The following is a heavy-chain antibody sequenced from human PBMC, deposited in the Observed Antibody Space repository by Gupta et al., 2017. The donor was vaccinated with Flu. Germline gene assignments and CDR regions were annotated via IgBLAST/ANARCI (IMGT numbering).Heavy chain of an antibody. Sequence: QVQLVQSGAEVKKPGSSVKVSCKASGGTFRSYAISWVRQAPGQGLEWMGGIIPFSGATNDAQKFQGRVTITADESTSIVYMELSSLRSDDTAVYYCSTSSATVVVPTVFWGALDIWGQGTMVTVSS. CDR3: STSSATVVVPTVFWGALDI. J-gene: IGHJ3*02. CDR2: IIPFSGAT. V-gene: IGHV1-69*01. D-gene: IGHD2-2*01. CDR1: GGTFRSYA.